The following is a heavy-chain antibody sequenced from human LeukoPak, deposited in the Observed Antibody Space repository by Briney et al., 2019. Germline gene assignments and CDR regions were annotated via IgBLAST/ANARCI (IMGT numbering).Heavy chain of an antibody. V-gene: IGHV1-24*01. CDR3: ATHTIVGVVTYGFPI. D-gene: IGHD3-3*01. CDR1: GYTGIELS. J-gene: IGHJ3*02. Sequence: ASVKVSCKLSGYTGIELSMNWERQAPGKGLEWLGGFVPEDAETVYAQKFQGRVTMTEDTSTDTAYMELSRLTSEDTAVYYCATHTIVGVVTYGFPIWGRGTLVTVSS. CDR2: FVPEDAET.